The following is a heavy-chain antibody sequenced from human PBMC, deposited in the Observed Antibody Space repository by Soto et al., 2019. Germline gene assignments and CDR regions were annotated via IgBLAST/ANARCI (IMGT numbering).Heavy chain of an antibody. CDR3: AARFAGYCSGGSCYRYGMDV. Sequence: GGSLRLSCAASGFTFSSYSMNWVRQAPGKGLEWVSYISSSSSTIYYADSVKGRFTISRDNAKNSLYLQMNSLRDEDTAVYYCAARFAGYCSGGSCYRYGMDVWGQGTTVTVSS. CDR1: GFTFSSYS. D-gene: IGHD2-15*01. V-gene: IGHV3-48*02. J-gene: IGHJ6*02. CDR2: ISSSSSTI.